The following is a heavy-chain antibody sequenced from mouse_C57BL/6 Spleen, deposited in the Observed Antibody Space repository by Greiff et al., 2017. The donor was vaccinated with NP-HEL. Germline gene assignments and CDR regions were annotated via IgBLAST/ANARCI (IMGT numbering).Heavy chain of an antibody. CDR2: IYPGSGST. V-gene: IGHV1-55*01. CDR3: ARYSSSFAWFAY. Sequence: VQLQQPGAELVKPGASVKMSCKASGYTFTSYWITWVKQRPGQGLEWIGDIYPGSGSTNYNEKFKSKATLTVDTSSSTAYMQLSSLTSEDSAVYYCARYSSSFAWFAYWGQGTLVTVSA. D-gene: IGHD1-1*01. J-gene: IGHJ3*01. CDR1: GYTFTSYW.